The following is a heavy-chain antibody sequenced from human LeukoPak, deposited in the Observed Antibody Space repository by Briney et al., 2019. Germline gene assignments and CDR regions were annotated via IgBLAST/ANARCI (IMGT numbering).Heavy chain of an antibody. CDR1: GFTFDSYW. J-gene: IGHJ4*02. CDR3: AKGGFGESNFDY. Sequence: GGSLRLSCAASGFTFDSYWMHWVRQAPGKGLVWVSGISGSGGSTYYADSVKGRFTISRDNSKNTLCLQMNSLRAEDTAVYYCAKGGFGESNFDYWGQGTLVTVSS. D-gene: IGHD3-10*01. CDR2: ISGSGGST. V-gene: IGHV3-23*01.